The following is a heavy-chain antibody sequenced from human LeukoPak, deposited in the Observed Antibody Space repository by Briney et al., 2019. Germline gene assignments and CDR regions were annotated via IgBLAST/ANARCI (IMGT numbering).Heavy chain of an antibody. Sequence: GGSLRLSCEASGFTFSDYYMSWIRQAPGKGLEWVSYISSSGSTIYYADSVKGRFTISRDNAKNSLYLQMNSLRAEDTAVYYCARGQRITMVRGAQIYYYYGMDVWGQGTTVTVSS. CDR1: GFTFSDYY. J-gene: IGHJ6*02. CDR3: ARGQRITMVRGAQIYYYYGMDV. V-gene: IGHV3-11*01. D-gene: IGHD3-10*01. CDR2: ISSSGSTI.